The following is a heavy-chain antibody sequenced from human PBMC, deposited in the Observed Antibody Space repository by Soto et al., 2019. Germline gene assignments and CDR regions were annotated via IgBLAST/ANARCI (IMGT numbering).Heavy chain of an antibody. CDR1: GGSISSGGYY. Sequence: QVQLQESGPGLVKPSQTLSLTCTVSGGSISSGGYYWSWIRQHPGKGLEWIGYIYYSGSTYYTPSLKSRVTISVDTSKNQFSLKLSSVTAADTAVYYCARVSGDSSSWYGWFDPWGQGTLVTVSS. V-gene: IGHV4-31*03. J-gene: IGHJ5*02. CDR2: IYYSGST. D-gene: IGHD6-13*01. CDR3: ARVSGDSSSWYGWFDP.